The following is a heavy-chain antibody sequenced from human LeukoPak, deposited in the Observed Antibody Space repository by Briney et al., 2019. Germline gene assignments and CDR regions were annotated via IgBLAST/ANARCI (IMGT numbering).Heavy chain of an antibody. CDR1: GGSISSGGYF. D-gene: IGHD4-17*01. CDR3: ARGAGDYGETYDY. J-gene: IGHJ4*02. V-gene: IGHV4-31*03. Sequence: SQTLSLTCTVSGGSISSGGYFWRWIRQHPGKGLEWIGYIYYSGSTYYNPSLKSRVTISVDTSKNQFSLKLSSVTAADTAVYYCARGAGDYGETYDYWGQGTLVTVSS. CDR2: IYYSGST.